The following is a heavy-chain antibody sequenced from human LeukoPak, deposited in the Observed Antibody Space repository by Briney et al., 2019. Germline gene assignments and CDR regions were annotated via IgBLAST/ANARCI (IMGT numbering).Heavy chain of an antibody. V-gene: IGHV4-39*01. Sequence: SETRSLTCTVSGGSISSSSYYWGWIRQPPGKGLEWMGSIYYSGSTYYNPSLKSRVTISVDTSKNQFSLKLSSVTAADTAVYYCATGWYYYDSSGYYAPPYYFDYWGQGTLVTVSS. CDR3: ATGWYYYDSSGYYAPPYYFDY. CDR2: IYYSGST. D-gene: IGHD3-22*01. CDR1: GGSISSSSYY. J-gene: IGHJ4*02.